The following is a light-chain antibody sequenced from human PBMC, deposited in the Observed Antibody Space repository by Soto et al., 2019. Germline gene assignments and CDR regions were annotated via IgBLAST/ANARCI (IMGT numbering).Light chain of an antibody. V-gene: IGKV3-20*01. Sequence: EIVLTQSPGTLSLSPGEKATLSCRASQSVSNNYLARYQQKPGQAPRLLIYGASSRATGIPDRFSGSGSGTDFTLTIIILEPEDSALYYCQQYLTSPTWTFGRGTKVEI. CDR1: QSVSNNY. CDR3: QQYLTSPTWT. J-gene: IGKJ1*01. CDR2: GAS.